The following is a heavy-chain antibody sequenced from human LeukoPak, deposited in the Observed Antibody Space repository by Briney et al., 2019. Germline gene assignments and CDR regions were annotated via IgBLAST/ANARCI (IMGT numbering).Heavy chain of an antibody. Sequence: GGSLRLSCAASGFTFSRYWIHWVRQAPGKGLDWVSRINPDGSTTTYADSVKGRFTISRDNAKNTVYLQMNSLRAEDTAVYYCAKGTAAMPPYDAFDIWGQGTMVTVSS. V-gene: IGHV3-74*01. J-gene: IGHJ3*02. CDR1: GFTFSRYW. CDR2: INPDGSTT. D-gene: IGHD2-2*01. CDR3: AKGTAAMPPYDAFDI.